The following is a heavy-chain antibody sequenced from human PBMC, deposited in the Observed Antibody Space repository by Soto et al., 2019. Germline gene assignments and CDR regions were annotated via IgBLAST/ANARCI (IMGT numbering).Heavy chain of an antibody. CDR1: GFTFSSYA. J-gene: IGHJ4*02. Sequence: GGSLRLSCAASGFTFSSYAMSWVRQAPGKGLEWVSAISGSGGSTYYADSVKGRFTISRDNSKNTLYLQKNSLRAEDTAVYYCAKIWRLPSGYSHGSSDYWGQGTLVTVSS. D-gene: IGHD5-18*01. V-gene: IGHV3-23*01. CDR3: AKIWRLPSGYSHGSSDY. CDR2: ISGSGGST.